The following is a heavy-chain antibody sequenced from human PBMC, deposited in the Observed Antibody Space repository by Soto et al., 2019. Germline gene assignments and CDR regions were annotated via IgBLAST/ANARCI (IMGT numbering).Heavy chain of an antibody. J-gene: IGHJ4*02. CDR3: GRHEAGWYFDS. D-gene: IGHD6-25*01. CDR1: RGSISSGTNY. V-gene: IGHV4-39*01. CDR2: IYYSGST. Sequence: SETLSLTCTVSRGSISSGTNYWAWIRQPPGKGLEWIANIYYSGSTFYSPSLKSRVTISLDTSKNQFSLKLRSVTAADTAVYYCGRHEAGWYFDSWGQGTLVTVSS.